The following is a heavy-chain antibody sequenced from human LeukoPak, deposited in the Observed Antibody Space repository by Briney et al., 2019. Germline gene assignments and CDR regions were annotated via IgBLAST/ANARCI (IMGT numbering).Heavy chain of an antibody. CDR3: VRSGWTANFDY. Sequence: SETLSLTCAVYGGSFSGYYWSWIRQPPGKGLGWIGEINHSGSTNYNPSLKSRVTISVDTSKNQFSLKLSSVTAADTAVYYCVRSGWTANFDYWGQGTLVTVSS. V-gene: IGHV4-34*01. CDR2: INHSGST. D-gene: IGHD6-19*01. CDR1: GGSFSGYY. J-gene: IGHJ4*02.